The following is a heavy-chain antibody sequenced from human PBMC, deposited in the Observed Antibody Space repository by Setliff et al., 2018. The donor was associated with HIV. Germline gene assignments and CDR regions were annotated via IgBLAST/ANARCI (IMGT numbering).Heavy chain of an antibody. V-gene: IGHV3-74*01. Sequence: LRLSCAASGFTFSSYWMHWVRQAPGKGLVWVSRINSDGSSTSYADSVKGRFTISRDNAKNTLYLQMNSLRAEDTAVYYCARGSRGATDYGMDVWGQGTTVTVSS. D-gene: IGHD1-26*01. J-gene: IGHJ6*02. CDR1: GFTFSSYW. CDR2: INSDGSST. CDR3: ARGSRGATDYGMDV.